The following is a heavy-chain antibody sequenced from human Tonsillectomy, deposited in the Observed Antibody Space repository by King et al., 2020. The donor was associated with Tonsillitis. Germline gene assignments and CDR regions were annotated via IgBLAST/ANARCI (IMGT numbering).Heavy chain of an antibody. D-gene: IGHD6-19*01. CDR1: GFTFSDYY. CDR2: ISSSSSYT. V-gene: IGHV3-11*05. J-gene: IGHJ4*02. Sequence: VQLVESGGDLVKPGGSLRLSCAASGFTFSDYYMSWIRQAPGKGLEWVSYISSSSSYTNYADSVKGRFTISRDNAKNSLYLQMNSLRAEDTAVYYCASYGAVAGPFDYWGQGTLVTVSS. CDR3: ASYGAVAGPFDY.